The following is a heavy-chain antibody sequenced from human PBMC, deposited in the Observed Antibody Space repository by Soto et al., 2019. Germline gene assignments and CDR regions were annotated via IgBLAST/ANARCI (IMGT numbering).Heavy chain of an antibody. Sequence: EVQLVESGGGLVQPGGSLRLSCVASGFTFSNYWMYWVRQAPGEGLVWVSRINSDGSVSSYADFVKGRLTISRDNVKNTLYLQMAILRAEEPAVYYCTRGDCVGGTCYSLAGSFYYYMEVWCKGTTVTVFS. V-gene: IGHV3-74*01. CDR3: TRGDCVGGTCYSLAGSFYYYMEV. CDR1: GFTFSNYW. CDR2: INSDGSVS. J-gene: IGHJ6*03. D-gene: IGHD2-15*01.